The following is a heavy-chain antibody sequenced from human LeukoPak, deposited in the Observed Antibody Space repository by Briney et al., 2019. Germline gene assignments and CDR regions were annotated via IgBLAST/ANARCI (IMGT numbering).Heavy chain of an antibody. J-gene: IGHJ4*02. V-gene: IGHV4-34*01. Sequence: SETLSLTCAVYGGSFSGYYWSWIRQPPGKGLEWIGEINHSGSTNYNPSLKSRVTISVDTSKNQFSLKLSSVTAADTAVYYCARGALVVHFDYWGQGTLVTVSS. CDR1: GGSFSGYY. CDR2: INHSGST. D-gene: IGHD2-15*01. CDR3: ARGALVVHFDY.